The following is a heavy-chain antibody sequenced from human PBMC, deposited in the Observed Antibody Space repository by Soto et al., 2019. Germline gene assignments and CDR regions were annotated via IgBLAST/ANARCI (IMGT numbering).Heavy chain of an antibody. J-gene: IGHJ5*02. D-gene: IGHD1-20*01. CDR2: IYYSGST. CDR1: GGSISSYY. V-gene: IGHV4-59*01. Sequence: SETLSLTCTVSGGSISSYYWSWIRQPPGKGLEWIGYIYYSGSTNYNPSLKSRVTISVDTSKNQFSLKLSSVTAADTDVYYCARGYTYRLDPWGQGTLVTVYS. CDR3: ARGYTYRLDP.